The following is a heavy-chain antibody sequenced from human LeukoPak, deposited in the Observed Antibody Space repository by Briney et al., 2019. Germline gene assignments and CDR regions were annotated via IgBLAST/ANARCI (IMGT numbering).Heavy chain of an antibody. CDR2: ISYDGSNK. J-gene: IGHJ4*02. V-gene: IGHV3-30*18. CDR3: AKGLRYSDN. D-gene: IGHD3-9*01. CDR1: GFTFSSYG. Sequence: SGRSLRLSCASSGFTFSSYGMHWVRQAPGKGLEWVAVISYDGSNKYYADSVKGRFTISRDNSKNTLYLQMNSLRADDTAVYYCAKGLRYSDNWGQGTLVTVSS.